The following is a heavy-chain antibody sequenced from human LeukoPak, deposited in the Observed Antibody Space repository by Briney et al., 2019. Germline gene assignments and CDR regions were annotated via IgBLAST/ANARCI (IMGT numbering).Heavy chain of an antibody. CDR1: GGSISSVNHY. D-gene: IGHD2-21*01. V-gene: IGHV4-61*02. CDR2: IYSTGST. CDR3: ARLVAALDY. Sequence: SQTLSLTCAVSGGSISSVNHYWSWIRQPAGKGLEWIGRIYSTGSTNYNPSLKSRVTISIDTSKRQFSLKLSSVTAADTAVYYCARLVAALDYWGQGTLVTVSS. J-gene: IGHJ4*02.